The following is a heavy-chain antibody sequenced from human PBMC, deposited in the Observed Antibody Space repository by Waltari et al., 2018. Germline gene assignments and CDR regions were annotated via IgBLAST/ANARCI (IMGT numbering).Heavy chain of an antibody. CDR2: IYHSGRT. D-gene: IGHD4-17*01. CDR1: GYSISSGYY. Sequence: HVQLQESGPGLVKPSETLSLTCTVSGYSISSGYYWGWIRQPPGKGLEWIGSIYHSGRTNYNPPLKSRVTLAVDTSKNLFSLKRNSVTAADTAVYYCVTSTGTVTSGFYYYYMDVWAKGTTVTVSS. J-gene: IGHJ6*03. CDR3: VTSTGTVTSGFYYYYMDV. V-gene: IGHV4-38-2*02.